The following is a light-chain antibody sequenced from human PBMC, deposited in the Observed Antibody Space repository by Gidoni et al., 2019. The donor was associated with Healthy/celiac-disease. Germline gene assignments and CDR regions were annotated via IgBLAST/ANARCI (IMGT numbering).Light chain of an antibody. CDR3: QQRSNWPPLFT. J-gene: IGKJ3*01. Sequence: EIVFTQSPATLSLSPGERATLSCRASQSVSSYLAWYQQKPGQAPRLLIYDASNRATGIPARFSGSGSGTDFTLTISSLEPEDFAVPYCQQRSNWPPLFTFGPGTKVDIK. CDR1: QSVSSY. CDR2: DAS. V-gene: IGKV3-11*01.